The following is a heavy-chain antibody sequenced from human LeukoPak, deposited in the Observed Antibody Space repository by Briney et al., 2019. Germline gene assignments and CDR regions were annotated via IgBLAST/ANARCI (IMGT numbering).Heavy chain of an antibody. CDR1: GFTVSSNY. Sequence: PGGSLRLSCAASGFTVSSNYMSWVRQAPGKGLEWVSIIYSSGSTYYADSVKGRFTISRDNAKNSLYLQMNSLRAEDTAVYYCARALGGSSGSWGFDYWGQGTLVTVSS. D-gene: IGHD3-22*01. CDR2: IYSSGST. CDR3: ARALGGSSGSWGFDY. V-gene: IGHV3-53*01. J-gene: IGHJ4*02.